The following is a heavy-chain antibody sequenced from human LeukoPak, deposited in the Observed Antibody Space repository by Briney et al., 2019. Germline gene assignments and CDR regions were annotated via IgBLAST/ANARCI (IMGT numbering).Heavy chain of an antibody. Sequence: WRSRRLSCAAAAFTFSNAWMSWVRQAPGKGLEWVGRIKSKTDGGATEYAAPVKGRLTISRDDSKNTLFLQMISLKTEDTAVYYCTTASRGSLFYYYYGMDVWGQGTTVTVSS. CDR1: AFTFSNAW. CDR3: TTASRGSLFYYYYGMDV. J-gene: IGHJ6*02. V-gene: IGHV3-15*01. D-gene: IGHD5-12*01. CDR2: IKSKTDGGAT.